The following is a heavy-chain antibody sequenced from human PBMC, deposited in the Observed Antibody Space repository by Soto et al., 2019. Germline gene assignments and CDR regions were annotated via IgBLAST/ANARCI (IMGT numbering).Heavy chain of an antibody. CDR2: IYAGNGNT. V-gene: IGHV1-3*01. CDR3: AREAPRYCSGVPCYSFDY. D-gene: IGHD2-15*01. Sequence: QVQLVQSGAEVKKPGASVKVSCKASGYTFTTYTIRWVRQAPGQRLEWMAGIYAGNGNTKYSQKFQDRVTVTRDTSASTAYMELSRERSEDTSGYYGAREAPRYCSGVPCYSFDYWGQGTMITVSS. CDR1: GYTFTTYT. J-gene: IGHJ4*02.